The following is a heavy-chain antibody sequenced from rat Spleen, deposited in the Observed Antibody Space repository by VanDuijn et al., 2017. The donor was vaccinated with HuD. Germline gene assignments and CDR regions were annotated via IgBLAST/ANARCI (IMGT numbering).Heavy chain of an antibody. CDR1: GLSLSINS. Sequence: QVQLKESGPGLVQPSQTLSLTCTVSGLSLSINSVSWIRQPPGKGLEWMGVIWGNGGTDYNSAIKSRLSINRDTSKSQVFLKMNSPQSEDTAMYFCASPRARYYYDGTYYSPFDHWGQGVMVTVSS. CDR2: IWGNGGT. V-gene: IGHV2-47*01. D-gene: IGHD1-12*02. J-gene: IGHJ2*01. CDR3: ASPRARYYYDGTYYSPFDH.